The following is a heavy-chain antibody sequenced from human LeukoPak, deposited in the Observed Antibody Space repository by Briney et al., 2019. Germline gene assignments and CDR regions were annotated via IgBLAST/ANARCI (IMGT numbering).Heavy chain of an antibody. V-gene: IGHV3-30*02. CDR2: IRYDGSNK. CDR3: AKDLTGVVINYFDY. Sequence: GGSLRLSCAASGFTFSSYGMHWVRQAPGKGLEWVAFIRYDGSNKYYADSVKGRFTISRDNSKNTLYLQMNSLRAEDTAVYYCAKDLTGVVINYFDYWGQGTLVTVSS. J-gene: IGHJ4*02. D-gene: IGHD3-3*01. CDR1: GFTFSSYG.